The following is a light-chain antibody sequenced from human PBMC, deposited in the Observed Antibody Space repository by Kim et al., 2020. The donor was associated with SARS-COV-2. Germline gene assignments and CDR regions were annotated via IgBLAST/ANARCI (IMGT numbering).Light chain of an antibody. Sequence: DIQMTQSPSSLSASVGDRVTITCRASQRIASYLNWYQQKPGKAPNLLIYAASSLQSGVPSRFSASGSGTDFTLIINGLQPEDFATYYCQQTYTNPITFGQGTRLEIK. J-gene: IGKJ5*01. CDR3: QQTYTNPIT. CDR1: QRIASY. CDR2: AAS. V-gene: IGKV1-39*01.